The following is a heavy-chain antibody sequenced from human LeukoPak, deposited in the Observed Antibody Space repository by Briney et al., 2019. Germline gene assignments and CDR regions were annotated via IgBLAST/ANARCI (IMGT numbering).Heavy chain of an antibody. Sequence: PSGTLSLTCAVSGGSISSSNWWSWVRQPPGKGLEWIGEIYHSGSTNYNPSLKSRVTISVDKSKNQFSLKLSSVTAADTAVYYCARGRLRYFDWLKFDYWGQGTLVTVSS. V-gene: IGHV4-4*02. CDR1: GGSISSSNW. CDR2: IYHSGST. D-gene: IGHD3-9*01. J-gene: IGHJ4*02. CDR3: ARGRLRYFDWLKFDY.